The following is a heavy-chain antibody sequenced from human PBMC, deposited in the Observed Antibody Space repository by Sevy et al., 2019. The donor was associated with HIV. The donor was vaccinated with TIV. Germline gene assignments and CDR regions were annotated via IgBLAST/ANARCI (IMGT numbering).Heavy chain of an antibody. Sequence: SETLSLTCTVSGGSISSGDYYWSWIRQPPGKGLEWIGYIYYSGSTYYNPSLKSRVTISVDTSKNQFSLKLSAVTAADAAVYYCAGESIPSGPVRWAYWGQGTLVTVSS. CDR3: AGESIPSGPVRWAY. CDR2: IYYSGST. D-gene: IGHD6-19*01. J-gene: IGHJ4*02. CDR1: GGSISSGDYY. V-gene: IGHV4-30-4*01.